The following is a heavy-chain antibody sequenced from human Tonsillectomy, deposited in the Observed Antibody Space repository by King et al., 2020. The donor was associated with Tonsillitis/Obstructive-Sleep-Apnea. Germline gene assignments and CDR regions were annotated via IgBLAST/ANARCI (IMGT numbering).Heavy chain of an antibody. V-gene: IGHV3-30*18. CDR1: GFTFSSYG. J-gene: IGHJ3*02. D-gene: IGHD2-2*01. Sequence: VQLVESGGGVVQPGRSLRLSCAASGFTFSSYGMHWVRQAPGKGLEWVAVISSDGSNKYYADSVKGRFTISRDNSKNTLYLQMNSLRPEDTAVYYCAKALWGYCSTTSCYRAFDIWGQGTMVTVSS. CDR2: ISSDGSNK. CDR3: AKALWGYCSTTSCYRAFDI.